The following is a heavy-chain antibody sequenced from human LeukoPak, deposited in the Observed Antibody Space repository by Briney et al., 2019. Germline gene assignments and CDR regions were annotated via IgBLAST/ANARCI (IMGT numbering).Heavy chain of an antibody. CDR3: ARGDQLWVLGAFDI. V-gene: IGHV4-59*01. D-gene: IGHD5-18*01. CDR2: IYYSGST. CDR1: GGSISSYY. Sequence: SETLSLTCTVSGGSISSYYWSWIRQPPGKGPEWIGYIYYSGSTNYNPSLKSRVTISVDTSKNQFSLKLSSVTAADTAVYYCARGDQLWVLGAFDIWGQGTMVTISS. J-gene: IGHJ3*02.